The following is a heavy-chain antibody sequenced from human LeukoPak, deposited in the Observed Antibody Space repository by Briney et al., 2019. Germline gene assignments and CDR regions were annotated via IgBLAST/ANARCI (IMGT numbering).Heavy chain of an antibody. CDR1: GFTFSSYS. CDR3: ARLLYYYGSESYYIDY. V-gene: IGHV3-48*01. J-gene: IGHJ4*02. CDR2: ISSSSSTI. Sequence: GGSLRLSCAASGFTFSSYSMNWDREAPGKGLEWVSYISSSSSTIYYADSVKGRFTISRDNAKNSLYLQMNSLRAEDTAVYYCARLLYYYGSESYYIDYWGQGTLVTVSS. D-gene: IGHD3-10*01.